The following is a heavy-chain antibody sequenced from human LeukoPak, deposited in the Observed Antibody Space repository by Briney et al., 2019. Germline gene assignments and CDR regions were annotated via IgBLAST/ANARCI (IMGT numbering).Heavy chain of an antibody. CDR2: INHSGST. D-gene: IGHD3-3*01. CDR1: GGSFSGYY. Sequence: SETLSLTCAVYGGSFSGYYWSWIRQPPGKGLEWIGEINHSGSTNYNPSLKSRVTISVDTSKNQFSLKLSSVTAADTAVYYCAITHYDFWSGYGLDYWGQGTLVTVSS. J-gene: IGHJ4*02. V-gene: IGHV4-34*01. CDR3: AITHYDFWSGYGLDY.